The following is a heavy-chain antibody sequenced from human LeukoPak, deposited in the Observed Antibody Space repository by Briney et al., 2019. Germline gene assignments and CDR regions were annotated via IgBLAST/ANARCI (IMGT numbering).Heavy chain of an antibody. D-gene: IGHD5-18*01. V-gene: IGHV3-7*01. Sequence: GGSLRLSCAASGFTFSSYWMSWVRQAPGKGLEWVANIKQDGSEKYYVDSVKGRFTISRDNAKNSLYLQMNSLRAEDTAVYYCARDALLTAMDLLYYFDNWGQGTLVTVSS. CDR2: IKQDGSEK. CDR1: GFTFSSYW. CDR3: ARDALLTAMDLLYYFDN. J-gene: IGHJ4*02.